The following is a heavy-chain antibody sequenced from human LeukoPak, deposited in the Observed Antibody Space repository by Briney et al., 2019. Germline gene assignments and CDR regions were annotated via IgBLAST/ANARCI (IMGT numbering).Heavy chain of an antibody. J-gene: IGHJ4*02. CDR1: GYTFTSYG. CDR3: ARPGTHSGWYGPYGY. Sequence: GASVKVSCKASGYTFTSYGISWVRQAPGKGLEWMGGFDPEDGETIYAQKFQGRVTMTEDTSTDTAYMELSSLRSEDTAVYYCARPGTHSGWYGPYGYWGQGTLVTVSS. CDR2: FDPEDGET. D-gene: IGHD6-19*01. V-gene: IGHV1-24*01.